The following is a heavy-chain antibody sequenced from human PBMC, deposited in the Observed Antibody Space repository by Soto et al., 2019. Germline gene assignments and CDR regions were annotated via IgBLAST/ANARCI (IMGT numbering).Heavy chain of an antibody. CDR1: GFTFSSYA. CDR3: ARAYEGDYFDY. J-gene: IGHJ4*02. CDR2: ISYDGSNK. D-gene: IGHD3-16*01. V-gene: IGHV3-30-3*01. Sequence: QVQLVESGGGVVQPGRSLRLSCAASGFTFSSYAMHWVRQAPGKGLEWVAVISYDGSNKYYADSVKGRFTISRDNSKNSLYLQMNSLGADDTVVYYCARAYEGDYFDYWGQGTLVTVSS.